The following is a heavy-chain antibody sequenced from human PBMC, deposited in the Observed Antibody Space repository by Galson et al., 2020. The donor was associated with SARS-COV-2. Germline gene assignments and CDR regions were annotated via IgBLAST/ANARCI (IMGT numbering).Heavy chain of an antibody. Sequence: SETLSLTCAVPGYSISSGYYWGWIRQPPGKGLEWIGSIYHSGSTYYNPSLKSRVTISVDTSKNQFSLKLSSVTAADTAVYYCARGYSSSWYFGWGQGTLVTVSS. J-gene: IGHJ4*02. CDR1: GYSISSGYY. CDR2: IYHSGST. V-gene: IGHV4-38-2*01. CDR3: ARGYSSSWYFG. D-gene: IGHD6-13*01.